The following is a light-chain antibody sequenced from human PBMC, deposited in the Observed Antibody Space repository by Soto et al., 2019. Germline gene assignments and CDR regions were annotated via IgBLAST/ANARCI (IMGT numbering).Light chain of an antibody. V-gene: IGKV1-9*01. J-gene: IGKJ3*01. CDR3: PLSASQLYR. CDR1: QGISSY. Sequence: DRVTITYRASQGISSYLAWYQQKPGEAPKLLIYAASTLQSGVPSRFSGSGSGTDFTLTICFLQPEDFARDCSPLSASQLYRFGPG. CDR2: AAS.